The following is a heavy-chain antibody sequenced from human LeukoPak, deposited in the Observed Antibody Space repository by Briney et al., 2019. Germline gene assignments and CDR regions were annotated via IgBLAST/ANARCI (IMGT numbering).Heavy chain of an antibody. D-gene: IGHD1-26*01. CDR3: ARDGVGAATDYFDF. V-gene: IGHV1-69*04. J-gene: IGHJ4*02. CDR1: GYTFMSYG. Sequence: ASVKVSCKASGYTFMSYGISWVRQAPVQGLEWMGRIVPMLDITNYAQKFQGRVTITADKSTNTAFMELSSLRSDDTAVYYCARDGVGAATDYFDFWGQGTLVTVSS. CDR2: IVPMLDIT.